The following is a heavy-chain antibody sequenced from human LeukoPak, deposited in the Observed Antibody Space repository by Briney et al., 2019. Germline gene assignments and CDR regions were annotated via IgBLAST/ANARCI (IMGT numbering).Heavy chain of an antibody. J-gene: IGHJ4*02. CDR1: GYTFTGYY. Sequence: ASVKVSCKASGYTFTGYYMHWVRQAPGQGLEWMGWINPNSGGTKYAQKFQGRVTMTRDTSISTAYMELSRLRSDDTAVYYCARDSRYCSSTSCSAFAYWGQGTLVTVSS. D-gene: IGHD2-2*01. CDR3: ARDSRYCSSTSCSAFAY. CDR2: INPNSGGT. V-gene: IGHV1-2*02.